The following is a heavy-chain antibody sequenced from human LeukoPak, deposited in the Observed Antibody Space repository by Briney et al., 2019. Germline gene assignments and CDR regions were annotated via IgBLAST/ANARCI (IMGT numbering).Heavy chain of an antibody. CDR3: AKLDFRSDYGDLDWFDP. J-gene: IGHJ5*02. CDR2: ISGSGGST. Sequence: GGSLRLSCAASGFTFSSYAMSWVRQAPGKGLEWVSAISGSGGSTYYANSVKGRFTISRDNSKNTLYLQMNSLRAEDTAVYYCAKLDFRSDYGDLDWFDPWGQGTLVTVSS. CDR1: GFTFSSYA. V-gene: IGHV3-23*01. D-gene: IGHD4-17*01.